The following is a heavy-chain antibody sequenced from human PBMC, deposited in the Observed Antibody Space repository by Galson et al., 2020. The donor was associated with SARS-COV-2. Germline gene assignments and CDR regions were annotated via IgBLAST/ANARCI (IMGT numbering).Heavy chain of an antibody. CDR2: IYYSGST. V-gene: IGHV4-39*07. Sequence: GLEWIGSIYYSGSTYYNPSLKSRVTISVDTSKNQFSLKLSSVTAADTAVYYCAAGALYCSSTSCYPDAFDIWGQGTMVTVSS. D-gene: IGHD2-2*01. CDR3: AAGALYCSSTSCYPDAFDI. J-gene: IGHJ3*02.